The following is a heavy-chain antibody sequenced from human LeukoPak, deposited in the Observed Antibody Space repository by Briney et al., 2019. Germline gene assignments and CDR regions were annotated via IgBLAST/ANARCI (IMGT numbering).Heavy chain of an antibody. CDR2: IYYSGST. D-gene: IGHD6-13*01. Sequence: SETLSLTCTVSGYSISSGYYWGWIRQPPGKGLEWIGSIYYSGSTYYNPSLKSRVTISVDTSKNQFSLKLSSVTAADTAVYYCARHYQVAAAGTGTFDYWGQGTLVTVSS. CDR1: GYSISSGYY. CDR3: ARHYQVAAAGTGTFDY. V-gene: IGHV4-38-2*02. J-gene: IGHJ4*02.